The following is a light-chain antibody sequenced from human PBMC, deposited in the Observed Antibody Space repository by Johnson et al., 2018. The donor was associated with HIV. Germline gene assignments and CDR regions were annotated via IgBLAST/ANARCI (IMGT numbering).Light chain of an antibody. V-gene: IGLV1-51*02. J-gene: IGLJ1*01. Sequence: QSVLTQPPSVSAAPGQKVTISCSGSSSNIGNNYVSWYQQLPGTAPKLLIYENTKRPSGIPDRFSGSKSGTSATLGITGLQTGDEADYYCGTGDSSLSAYVFGTGTKVTVL. CDR1: SSNIGNNY. CDR3: GTGDSSLSAYV. CDR2: ENT.